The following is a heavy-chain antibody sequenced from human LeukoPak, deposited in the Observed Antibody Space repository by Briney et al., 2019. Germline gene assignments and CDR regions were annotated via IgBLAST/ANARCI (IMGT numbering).Heavy chain of an antibody. D-gene: IGHD2-2*01. V-gene: IGHV3-30*02. J-gene: IGHJ5*02. CDR1: GFTFSSYG. CDR2: IRYDGSNK. CDR3: AKDGGYCSSTSCYLVDP. Sequence: GGSLRLSCAASGFTFSSYGMHWVRQAPGKGLEWVAFIRYDGSNKHYADSVKGRFTISRDNSKNTLYLQMNSLRAEDTAVYYCAKDGGYCSSTSCYLVDPWGQGTLVTVSS.